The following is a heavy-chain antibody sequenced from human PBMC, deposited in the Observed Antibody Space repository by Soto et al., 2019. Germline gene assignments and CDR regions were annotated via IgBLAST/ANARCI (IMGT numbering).Heavy chain of an antibody. CDR1: GLTFSSYG. V-gene: IGHV3-33*06. Sequence: VQLVESGGGVVQPGKSLRLSCAASGLTFSSYGMHWVRQAPGKGLEWVALIWYPGSNKYYADSVKGRFTISRDNSKSTLYLQMNSLRAEDKAVYYCEKGWWSFNYYYYFYIDIWGKGTTVTVSS. D-gene: IGHD3-16*01. CDR2: IWYPGSNK. J-gene: IGHJ6*03. CDR3: EKGWWSFNYYYYFYIDI.